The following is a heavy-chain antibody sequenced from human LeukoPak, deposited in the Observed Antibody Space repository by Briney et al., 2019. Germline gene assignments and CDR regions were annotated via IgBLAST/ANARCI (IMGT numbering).Heavy chain of an antibody. CDR1: GFTFDDYA. J-gene: IGHJ3*02. CDR3: AKDLSSVFDALNI. D-gene: IGHD3-10*01. CDR2: ISGDGATT. V-gene: IGHV3-43*02. Sequence: GGSLRLSCAASGFTFDDYAMHWVRQAPRKGLEWVSLISGDGATTYYAASVKGRFTISRDNKKNVLYLQMNNLGTEDTALFYCAKDLSSVFDALNIWGQGTLVTVSS.